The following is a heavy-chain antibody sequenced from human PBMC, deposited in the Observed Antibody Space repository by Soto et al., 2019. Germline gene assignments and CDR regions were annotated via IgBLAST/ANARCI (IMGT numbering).Heavy chain of an antibody. D-gene: IGHD1-1*01. CDR1: GGPVSSDNYY. J-gene: IGHJ4*02. CDR3: ARLPRTGSPRYYFDS. CDR2: VYYSGTT. Sequence: QVQLQESGPGLVQPSETLSLTCTVSGGPVSSDNYYWNWIRQPPGKGLEWIAYVYYSGTTNYNPSLMSRATVSVDTSKSQFSLTLSSVTAADTAVYYCARLPRTGSPRYYFDSWGQGTLVTVSS. V-gene: IGHV4-61*01.